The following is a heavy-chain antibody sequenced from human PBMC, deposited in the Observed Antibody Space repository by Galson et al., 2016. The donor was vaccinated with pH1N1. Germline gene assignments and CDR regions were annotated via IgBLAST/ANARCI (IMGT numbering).Heavy chain of an antibody. D-gene: IGHD1-1*01. Sequence: SVKVSCKASGGIFSSYAISWVRQAPGQGLEWMGRIIPAVGTTNLAQKFQDRVTITRDTSASTAYMELSSLRSEDTAVYYCAGRVQRHLDIWGQGTMVTVSS. CDR3: AGRVQRHLDI. J-gene: IGHJ3*02. CDR1: GGIFSSYA. V-gene: IGHV1-69*04. CDR2: IIPAVGTT.